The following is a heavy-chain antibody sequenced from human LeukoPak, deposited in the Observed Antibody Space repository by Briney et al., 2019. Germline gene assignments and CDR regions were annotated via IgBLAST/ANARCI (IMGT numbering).Heavy chain of an antibody. J-gene: IGHJ6*02. CDR1: GGSISSSSYY. V-gene: IGHV4-39*01. Sequence: SETLSLTCTVSGGSISSSSYYWGWIRQPPGTGLEWIGSIYYSGSTYYNPSLKSRVTISVDTSKNQFSLKLSSVTAADTAVYYCATRYRPYYYYGMDVWGQGTTVTVSS. CDR2: IYYSGST. CDR3: ATRYRPYYYYGMDV. D-gene: IGHD3-16*02.